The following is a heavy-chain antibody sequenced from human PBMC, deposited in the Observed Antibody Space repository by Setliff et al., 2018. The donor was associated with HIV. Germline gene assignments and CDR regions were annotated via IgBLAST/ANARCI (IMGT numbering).Heavy chain of an antibody. V-gene: IGHV1-18*01. CDR2: ISIYNGDR. CDR1: GYTFTTYG. D-gene: IGHD6-19*01. J-gene: IGHJ2*01. CDR3: ARYGSGWPLWYFDL. Sequence: ASVKVSCKASGYTFTTYGISWVRQAPGQGLEWMGWISIYNGDRNYIENFQGRVIMTTDTSTATAYMELRNLRFEDTAVYYCARYGSGWPLWYFDLWGRGTLVTVSS.